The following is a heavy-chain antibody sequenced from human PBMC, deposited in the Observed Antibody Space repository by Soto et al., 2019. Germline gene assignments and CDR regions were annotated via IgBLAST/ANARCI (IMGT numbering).Heavy chain of an antibody. J-gene: IGHJ4*02. V-gene: IGHV4-39*01. D-gene: IGHD3-9*01. CDR2: ISYSGST. Sequence: PSETLSLTCSVSGGSISSSSYHWGWIRQPPGKGLEWIGTISYSGSTYHNPSLKSRVTISVDTSRNQFSLRLNSVTAADTAVYYCARRPYYDILTGYYSDYWGQGTLVTVSS. CDR3: ARRPYYDILTGYYSDY. CDR1: GGSISSSSYH.